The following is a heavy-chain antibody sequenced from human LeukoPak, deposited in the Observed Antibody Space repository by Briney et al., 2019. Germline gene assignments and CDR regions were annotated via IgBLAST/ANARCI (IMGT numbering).Heavy chain of an antibody. CDR3: ARVSVVPAAIGYYYYMDV. CDR1: GGFISSGGYY. Sequence: PSQTLSLTCTVSGGFISSGGYYWSWIRQHPGKGLEWIGYIYYSGSTYYNPSLKSRVTISVDTSKNQFSLKLSSVTAADTAVYYCARVSVVPAAIGYYYYMDVWGKGTTVTVSS. CDR2: IYYSGST. V-gene: IGHV4-31*03. D-gene: IGHD2-2*01. J-gene: IGHJ6*03.